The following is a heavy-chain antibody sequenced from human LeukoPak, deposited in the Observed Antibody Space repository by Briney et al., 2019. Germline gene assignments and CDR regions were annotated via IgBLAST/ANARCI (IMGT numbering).Heavy chain of an antibody. J-gene: IGHJ4*02. D-gene: IGHD3-22*01. Sequence: GGSLRLSCAASGFTFSSYGMHWVRQAPGKGLEWVAFIRYDGSNKYYADSVKGRFTISRDNAKNSLYLQMNSLRAEDTAVYYCARDGTYYYDSSGYLDFDYWGQGTLVTVSS. CDR3: ARDGTYYYDSSGYLDFDY. CDR2: IRYDGSNK. CDR1: GFTFSSYG. V-gene: IGHV3-30*02.